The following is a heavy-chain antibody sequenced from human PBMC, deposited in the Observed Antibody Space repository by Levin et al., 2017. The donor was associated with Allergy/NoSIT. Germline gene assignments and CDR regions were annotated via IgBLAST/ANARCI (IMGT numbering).Heavy chain of an antibody. D-gene: IGHD3-3*01. V-gene: IGHV4-34*01. CDR2: ISPSGGP. J-gene: IGHJ6*02. Sequence: SETLSLTCAVYGGSFSDYSWTWIRQSPGKGLEWIGEISPSGGPNYSPSLSSRLTISVDTSQNYVSLKLISVTAADTATYFGARARYDSWRHYYYGLDVWGQGTTVTVSS. CDR3: ARARYDSWRHYYYGLDV. CDR1: GGSFSDYS.